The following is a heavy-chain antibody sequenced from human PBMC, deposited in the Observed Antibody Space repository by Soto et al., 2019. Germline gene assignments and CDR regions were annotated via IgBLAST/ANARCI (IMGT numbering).Heavy chain of an antibody. Sequence: GGSLSLSCAASGFTFSSYAMSWVRQAPGKGLEWVSAISGSGGSTYYAESVKGRFTISSDNSKNTLYLQMNSLRAEDTAVYYCAKAPRVVVAATGFDYWGQGTLVTVSS. CDR2: ISGSGGST. J-gene: IGHJ4*02. V-gene: IGHV3-23*01. CDR1: GFTFSSYA. D-gene: IGHD2-15*01. CDR3: AKAPRVVVAATGFDY.